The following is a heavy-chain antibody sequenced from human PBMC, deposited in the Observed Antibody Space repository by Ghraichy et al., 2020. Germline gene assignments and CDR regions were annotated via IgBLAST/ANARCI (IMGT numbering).Heavy chain of an antibody. CDR1: GYTFTGYY. CDR2: INPNNGDT. D-gene: IGHD4-17*01. J-gene: IGHJ4*02. Sequence: VKVSCKASGYTFTGYYLHWLRQAPGPGLEWLGRINPNNGDTHYSEKFQGRVTMTRDTSISTAYLDLTSLRSDDTAVYYCTRNNYDYGDFLFDYWGQGTLVTVSS. CDR3: TRNNYDYGDFLFDY. V-gene: IGHV1-2*06.